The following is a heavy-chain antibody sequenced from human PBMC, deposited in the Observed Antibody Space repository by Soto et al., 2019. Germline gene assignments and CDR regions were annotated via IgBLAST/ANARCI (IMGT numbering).Heavy chain of an antibody. CDR1: GGTFSSYA. Sequence: QVQLVQSGAEVKKPGSSVKVSCKASGGTFSSYAISWVRQAPGQGLEWMGGIIPIFGTANYAQKFQGRVTIAADESTSTAYMELSSLSSDDTAGYYCAGGDFWSGYWDWFDPWGQGTLVTVSS. D-gene: IGHD3-3*01. CDR3: AGGDFWSGYWDWFDP. J-gene: IGHJ5*02. V-gene: IGHV1-69*12. CDR2: IIPIFGTA.